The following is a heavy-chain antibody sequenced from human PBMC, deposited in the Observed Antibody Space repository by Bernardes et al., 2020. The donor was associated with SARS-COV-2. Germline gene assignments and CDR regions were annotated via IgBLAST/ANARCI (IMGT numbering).Heavy chain of an antibody. CDR3: TRGLELELITWFDY. V-gene: IGHV3-30-3*01. CDR1: GFTFSSSA. D-gene: IGHD1-7*01. J-gene: IGHJ4*02. Sequence: GGSLRLSCTASGFTFSSSAMHWVRQAPGKGPAWVAVISNDGSLKYYTDSVKGRFTISRDHSKNTLYLLMNSLRTDDTAVYYCTRGLELELITWFDYWGQGTLVTVSS. CDR2: ISNDGSLK.